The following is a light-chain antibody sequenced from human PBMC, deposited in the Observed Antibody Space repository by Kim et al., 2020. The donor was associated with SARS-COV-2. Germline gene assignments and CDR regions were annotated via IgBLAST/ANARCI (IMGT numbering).Light chain of an antibody. V-gene: IGLV1-40*01. CDR3: QSYDSSLSGVV. CDR1: SSNIGAGYD. Sequence: QRVTISCTWSSSNIGAGYDVPWYQQLPGTAPKLLIYGNSNRPSGVPDRFSGSKSGTSASLAITGLQAEDEADYYCQSYDSSLSGVVFGGGTQLTVL. J-gene: IGLJ2*01. CDR2: GNS.